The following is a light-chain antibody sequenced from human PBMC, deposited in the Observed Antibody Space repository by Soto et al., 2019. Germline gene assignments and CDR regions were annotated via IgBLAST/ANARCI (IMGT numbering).Light chain of an antibody. V-gene: IGKV1-5*01. CDR2: DAS. CDR3: HQHKSYPWT. Sequence: DIQMPQSPSTLSASVGDRVTISCRASQTITSWLAWYQQKPGKATKLLIYDASSLERGVPSRFSGSGSGTEFTLTISSLQPDDFATYYCHQHKSYPWTFGQGTKGEIK. J-gene: IGKJ1*01. CDR1: QTITSW.